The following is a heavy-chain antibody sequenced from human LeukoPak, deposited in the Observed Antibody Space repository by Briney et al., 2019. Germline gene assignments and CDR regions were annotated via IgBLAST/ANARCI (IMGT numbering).Heavy chain of an antibody. CDR3: ARETWATVTTYYYYMDV. Sequence: GGSLRLSCAASGFTFSRYSMNWVRQAPGKGLEWVSSISSSSSYIYYADSVKGRFTISRDNAKNSLYLQMNSLRAEDTAVYYCARETWATVTTYYYYMDVWGKGTTVTVSS. CDR2: ISSSSSYI. J-gene: IGHJ6*03. CDR1: GFTFSRYS. D-gene: IGHD4-11*01. V-gene: IGHV3-21*01.